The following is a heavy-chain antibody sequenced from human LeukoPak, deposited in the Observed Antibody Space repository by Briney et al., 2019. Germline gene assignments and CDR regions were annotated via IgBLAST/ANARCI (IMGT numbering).Heavy chain of an antibody. Sequence: SETVSLTCAVYGGSFSGYYWSWIRQPPGEGLEWIGEINHSGSTNYNPSLKSRVTISVDTSKNQFSLKLSSVTAADTAVYYCARITFGGVIAAHDAFDIWGQGTMVTVSS. D-gene: IGHD3-16*02. CDR1: GGSFSGYY. J-gene: IGHJ3*02. V-gene: IGHV4-34*01. CDR2: INHSGST. CDR3: ARITFGGVIAAHDAFDI.